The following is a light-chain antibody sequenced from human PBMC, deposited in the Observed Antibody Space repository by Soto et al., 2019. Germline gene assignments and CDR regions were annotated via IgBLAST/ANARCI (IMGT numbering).Light chain of an antibody. CDR3: GSWDSSLSAYV. V-gene: IGLV1-51*01. Sequence: QSVLTQPPSVSAAPGQKVTISCSGSSSNIGGNSVSWYQQLPGPAPKLLIYDDNKRPSGIPDRFSGPKSGTSATLGITGFQTGDEADYYCGSWDSSLSAYVFGTGTKVTV. CDR1: SSNIGGNS. CDR2: DDN. J-gene: IGLJ1*01.